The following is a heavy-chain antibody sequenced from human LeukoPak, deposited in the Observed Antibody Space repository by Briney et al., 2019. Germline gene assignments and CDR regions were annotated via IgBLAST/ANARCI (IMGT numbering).Heavy chain of an antibody. CDR2: IYSGGST. CDR1: GFTVSSYG. D-gene: IGHD4-23*01. CDR3: ARDRGNSDPGDWFDS. J-gene: IGHJ5*01. Sequence: GGSLRLSCAASGFTVSSYGMSWVRQAPGKGPEWVSVIYSGGSTYDADSVKGRFTISRDKSKNTLYLQMNSLRAEDTAVYYCARDRGNSDPGDWFDSWGQGTLVTVSS. V-gene: IGHV3-66*01.